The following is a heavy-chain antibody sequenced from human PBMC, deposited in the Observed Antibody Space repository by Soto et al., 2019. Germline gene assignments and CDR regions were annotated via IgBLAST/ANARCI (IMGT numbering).Heavy chain of an antibody. Sequence: PGESLKISCKGSGYSFTSYWISWVRQMPGKGLEWMGRIDPSDSYTNYSPSFQGHVTISADKSISTAYLQWSSLKASDTAMYYCAVTRIAVAGPDYWGQGTLVTVSS. CDR1: GYSFTSYW. CDR3: AVTRIAVAGPDY. CDR2: IDPSDSYT. V-gene: IGHV5-10-1*01. J-gene: IGHJ4*02. D-gene: IGHD6-19*01.